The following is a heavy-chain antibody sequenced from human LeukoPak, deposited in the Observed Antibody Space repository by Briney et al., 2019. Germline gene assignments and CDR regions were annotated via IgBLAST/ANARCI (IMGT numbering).Heavy chain of an antibody. CDR3: ARDEGSSYPFDY. Sequence: MASETLSLTCTVSGGSISSSSYYWGWIRQPPGKGLEWIGSIYYSGSTYYNPSLKSRVTISVDTSKNQFSLNLSSVTAADTAVYFCARDEGSSYPFDYWGQGTLVTVSS. J-gene: IGHJ4*02. V-gene: IGHV4-39*07. CDR2: IYYSGST. D-gene: IGHD2-2*01. CDR1: GGSISSSSYY.